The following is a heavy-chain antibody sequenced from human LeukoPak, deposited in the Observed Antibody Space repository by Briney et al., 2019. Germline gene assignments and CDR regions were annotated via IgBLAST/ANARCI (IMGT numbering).Heavy chain of an antibody. Sequence: ASVKVSCKASGYTFTGYYMHWVRQAPGQGLEWMGWINPNSGGTNYAQKFQGRVTMTRDTSTSTAYMELSRLRSDDTAVYYCARFKKRYCSGGSCYPYNWFDPWGQGTLVTVSS. V-gene: IGHV1-2*02. CDR2: INPNSGGT. CDR3: ARFKKRYCSGGSCYPYNWFDP. D-gene: IGHD2-15*01. CDR1: GYTFTGYY. J-gene: IGHJ5*02.